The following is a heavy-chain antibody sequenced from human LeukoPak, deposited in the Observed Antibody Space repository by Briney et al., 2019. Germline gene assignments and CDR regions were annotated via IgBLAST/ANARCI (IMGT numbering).Heavy chain of an antibody. D-gene: IGHD6-13*01. V-gene: IGHV4-39*07. Sequence: SETLSLTCTVSGGSISSSSYYWGWIRQPPGKGLEWIGYIYYSGSTNYNPSPKSRVTMSVDTSKNQFSLKLSSVTAADTAVYYCARRGSSFKIFDYWGQGTLVTVSS. CDR2: IYYSGST. CDR1: GGSISSSSYY. CDR3: ARRGSSFKIFDY. J-gene: IGHJ4*02.